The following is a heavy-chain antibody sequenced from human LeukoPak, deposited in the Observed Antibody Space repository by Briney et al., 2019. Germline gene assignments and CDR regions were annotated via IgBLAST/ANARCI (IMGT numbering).Heavy chain of an antibody. Sequence: PSETLSLTCTVSGGSITNYFWSWIRQPPGKGLEWIGYIYYSGSTNYNPSLKSRVTISVDTSKNQFSLKLSSVTAADTAVYYCARGPRYSYGYFDYWGQGTLVTVSS. CDR3: ARGPRYSYGYFDY. V-gene: IGHV4-59*01. CDR1: GGSITNYF. J-gene: IGHJ4*02. D-gene: IGHD5-18*01. CDR2: IYYSGST.